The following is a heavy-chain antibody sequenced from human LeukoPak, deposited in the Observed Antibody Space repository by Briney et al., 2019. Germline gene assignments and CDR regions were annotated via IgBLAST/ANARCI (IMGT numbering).Heavy chain of an antibody. D-gene: IGHD1-1*01. CDR1: GFTLSIYW. Sequence: GGSLRLSCAASGFTLSIYWMGWVRQAPGNGLEWVANIKEDGSEKYYVDSVKGRFTISRDNAKESVFLQMNSLRAEDTAVYYCVIEQLVERADAFDIWGQGTMVTVSS. CDR2: IKEDGSEK. CDR3: VIEQLVERADAFDI. J-gene: IGHJ3*02. V-gene: IGHV3-7*01.